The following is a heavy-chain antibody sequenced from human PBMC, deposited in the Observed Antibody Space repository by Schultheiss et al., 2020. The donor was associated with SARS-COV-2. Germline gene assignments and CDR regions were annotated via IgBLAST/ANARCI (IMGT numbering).Heavy chain of an antibody. D-gene: IGHD6-13*01. J-gene: IGHJ4*02. CDR3: ARDYSSLLDY. Sequence: SETLSLTCTVSGGSISSGSYYWSWIRQPAGKGLEWIGYIYYSGSTYYNPSLKSRVTISVDTSKNQFSLKLSSVTAADTAVYYCARDYSSLLDYWGQGTLVTVSS. CDR2: IYYSGST. V-gene: IGHV4-61*10. CDR1: GGSISSGSYY.